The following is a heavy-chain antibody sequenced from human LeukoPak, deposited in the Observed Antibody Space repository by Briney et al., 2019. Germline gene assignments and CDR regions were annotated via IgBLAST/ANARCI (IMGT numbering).Heavy chain of an antibody. D-gene: IGHD2-2*01. J-gene: IGHJ4*02. Sequence: GGCMRLSCAAYGFTFSSYWIHCVRQAPGKGLVWVSRINSDGSSTSYADSVKGRFTISRDNAKNTLYLQMNSLRAEDTAVYYCARGPRWDQLSLLDYWRQGTLVTVSS. V-gene: IGHV3-74*01. CDR2: INSDGSST. CDR1: GFTFSSYW. CDR3: ARGPRWDQLSLLDY.